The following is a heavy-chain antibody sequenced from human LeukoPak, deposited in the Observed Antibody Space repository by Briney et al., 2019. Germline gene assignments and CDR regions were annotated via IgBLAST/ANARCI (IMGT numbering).Heavy chain of an antibody. V-gene: IGHV3-30*18. CDR2: ISYDGSNK. D-gene: IGHD3-9*01. CDR3: AKTLFDYDISNDAFDI. Sequence: GGSLRLSCAASGFTFSSYGMHWVRQAPGRGLEWVAVISYDGSNKYYADSVKGRFTISRDNSENTLYLQMNSLRAEDTAVYYCAKTLFDYDISNDAFDIWGQGTMVTVSS. CDR1: GFTFSSYG. J-gene: IGHJ3*02.